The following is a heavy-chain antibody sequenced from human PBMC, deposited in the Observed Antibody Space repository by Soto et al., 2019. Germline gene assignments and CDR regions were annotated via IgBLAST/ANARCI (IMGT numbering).Heavy chain of an antibody. D-gene: IGHD3-22*01. Sequence: GGSLRLSCEASGFPFDDYAMHWVRQAPGKGLEWVSGISWNSDNIGYADSVKGRFTISRDNAKNSLYLQMHSLRAEDTALYYCAKGPYHYDSSGYYEYFDYWGQGTLVTVSS. CDR3: AKGPYHYDSSGYYEYFDY. V-gene: IGHV3-9*01. J-gene: IGHJ4*02. CDR1: GFPFDDYA. CDR2: ISWNSDNI.